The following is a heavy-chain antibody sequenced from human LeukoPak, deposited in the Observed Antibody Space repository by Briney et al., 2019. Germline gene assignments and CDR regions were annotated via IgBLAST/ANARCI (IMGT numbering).Heavy chain of an antibody. D-gene: IGHD2-15*01. CDR2: ISYDGSNK. CDR1: GFTFSSYG. V-gene: IGHV3-30*03. Sequence: GGSLRLSCAASGFTFSSYGMHWVRQAPGKGLEWVAVISYDGSNKYYADSMKGRFTISRDNAKNSLYLQMNSLRAEDTAVYYCARDGGCTGGSCYRRFDYWGQGTLVTVSS. J-gene: IGHJ4*02. CDR3: ARDGGCTGGSCYRRFDY.